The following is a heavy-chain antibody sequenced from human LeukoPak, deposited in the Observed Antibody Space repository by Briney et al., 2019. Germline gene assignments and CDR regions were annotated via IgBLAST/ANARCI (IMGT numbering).Heavy chain of an antibody. Sequence: AGGSLRLSCAASRFTVSNNYIAWVRQAPGKGLEWVSDIYSGGSTYYADSVKGRFSLSRDNSKNTLYLQMNSLTDEDTAVYHCTRGQFYYGSGTFYPMDSWGQGTLVTVSS. CDR3: TRGQFYYGSGTFYPMDS. V-gene: IGHV3-66*01. CDR2: IYSGGST. D-gene: IGHD3-10*01. J-gene: IGHJ4*02. CDR1: RFTVSNNY.